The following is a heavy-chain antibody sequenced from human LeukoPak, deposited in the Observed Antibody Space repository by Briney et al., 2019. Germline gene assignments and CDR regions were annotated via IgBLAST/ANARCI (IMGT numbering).Heavy chain of an antibody. Sequence: SGGSLRLSCAASGFAFSNYWMHWVRQAPGKGLVWVSRIKSDGSSTNYADSVKGRFTISRDNAKNTLYLQMNSLRAEDTAVYYRAGTDSGYFHHWGQGTLVTVSS. CDR3: AGTDSGYFHH. D-gene: IGHD1-26*01. CDR2: IKSDGSST. J-gene: IGHJ1*01. CDR1: GFAFSNYW. V-gene: IGHV3-74*01.